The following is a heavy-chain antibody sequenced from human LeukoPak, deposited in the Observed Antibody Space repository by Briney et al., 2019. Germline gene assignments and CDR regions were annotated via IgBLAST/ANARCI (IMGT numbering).Heavy chain of an antibody. V-gene: IGHV3-23*01. CDR2: ISGSGGST. CDR1: GFTFSSYA. CDR3: AKDRPPYSNYKFDAFDI. Sequence: GGSLRLSCAAFGFTFSSYAMSWVRQAPGKGLEWVSAISGSGGSTYYADSVKGRFTISRDNSKNTLYLQMNSLRAEDTAVYYCAKDRPPYSNYKFDAFDIWGQGTMVTVSS. J-gene: IGHJ3*02. D-gene: IGHD4-11*01.